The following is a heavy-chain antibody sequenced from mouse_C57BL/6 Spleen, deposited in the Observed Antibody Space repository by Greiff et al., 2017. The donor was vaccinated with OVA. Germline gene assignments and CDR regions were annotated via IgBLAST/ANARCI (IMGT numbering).Heavy chain of an antibody. J-gene: IGHJ2*01. V-gene: IGHV1-69*01. CDR1: GYTFTSYW. CDR3: ARSYDGYYPDY. Sequence: QVQLQQPGAELVMPGASVKLSCKASGYTFTSYWMRWVKQRPGQGLEWIGEIDPSDSYTNYNQKFKGKSTLTVDKSSSTAYMQLSSLTSEDSAVYYCARSYDGYYPDYWGQGTTLTVSS. D-gene: IGHD2-3*01. CDR2: IDPSDSYT.